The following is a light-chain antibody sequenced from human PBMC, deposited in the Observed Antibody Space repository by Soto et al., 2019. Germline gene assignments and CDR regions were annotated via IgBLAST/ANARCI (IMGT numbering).Light chain of an antibody. V-gene: IGKV1-5*01. CDR3: QQRNSYPIT. Sequence: DIQMTHSPSTLPASLLDRTNIXGRTSQTISSWLAWYQQKPGKAPDLLIYDASKLAGGVPSRFSGSESGTEFTLTIGSLQPDDFATYYCQQRNSYPITFGQGTRLEIK. CDR1: QTISSW. CDR2: DAS. J-gene: IGKJ5*01.